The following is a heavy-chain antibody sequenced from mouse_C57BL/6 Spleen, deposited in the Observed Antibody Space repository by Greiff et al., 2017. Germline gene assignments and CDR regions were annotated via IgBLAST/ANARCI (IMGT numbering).Heavy chain of an antibody. J-gene: IGHJ2*01. V-gene: IGHV1-82*01. D-gene: IGHD2-4*01. Sequence: QVQLQQSGPELVKPGASVKISCKASGYAFSSSRMNWVKQRPGKGLEWIGRIYPGNGDTNYNGKFKGKATLTADKSSSTAYMQLSSLTSEDSAVYFCAGQGLGYCDYDEGDYWGQGTTLTVSS. CDR3: AGQGLGYCDYDEGDY. CDR2: IYPGNGDT. CDR1: GYAFSSSR.